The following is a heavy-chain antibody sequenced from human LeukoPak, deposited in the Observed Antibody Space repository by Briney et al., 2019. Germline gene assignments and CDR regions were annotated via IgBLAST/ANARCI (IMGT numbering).Heavy chain of an antibody. J-gene: IGHJ4*02. V-gene: IGHV4-34*01. D-gene: IGHD4-17*01. CDR1: GVSFTTYY. CDR2: VNHSGYT. Sequence: SETLSLTCGVSGVSFTTYYWSWIRQSPEKGLAWIGEVNHSGYTNHTPSLKGRVSISVDTSKNQFSLKLSSVTAADTAVYYCARQLYGSDYWGQGTLVTVSS. CDR3: ARQLYGSDY.